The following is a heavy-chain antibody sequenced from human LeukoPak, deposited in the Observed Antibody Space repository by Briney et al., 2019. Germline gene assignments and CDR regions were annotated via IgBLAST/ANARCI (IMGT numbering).Heavy chain of an antibody. CDR3: ARGSDGDRIVR. V-gene: IGHV4-59*01. CDR2: IYNIETT. CDR1: GRPMSKYH. Sequence: SETLSLTCIVCGRPMSKYHWPWLRQSPGKAPEYIGYIYNIETTNYNPSLKSRVTVSVDMSKKQFPLRLKSVTTADTAVYYGARGSDGDRIVRWRQRILVTVSS. D-gene: IGHD5-24*01. J-gene: IGHJ4*02.